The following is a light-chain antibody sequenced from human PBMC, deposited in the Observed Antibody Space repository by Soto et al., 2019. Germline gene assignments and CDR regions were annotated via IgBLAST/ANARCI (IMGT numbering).Light chain of an antibody. CDR2: EVS. Sequence: QSSPAQPGSVSGSPGQAITISCTGTSSDVGGYNYVSWYQQHPGKAPKLMIYEVSNRPSGVSSRFSGSKSGNTASLTTSGLQAEDEDDYYCSSYTSSSTLFGTGTKVTV. J-gene: IGLJ1*01. CDR1: SSDVGGYNY. V-gene: IGLV2-14*01. CDR3: SSYTSSSTL.